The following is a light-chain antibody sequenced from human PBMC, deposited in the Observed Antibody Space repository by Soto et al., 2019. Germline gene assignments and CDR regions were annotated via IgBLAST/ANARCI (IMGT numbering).Light chain of an antibody. Sequence: QSVLTQPPSVSAAPGEKVTISCSGRTSNIGNNFVSWYQQLPGTAPQLLIHDNNKRPSGIPDRFSGSKSGNTASLTISGLQAEDEADYYCSSYTSSSTLVFGGGTKLTVL. J-gene: IGLJ2*01. CDR2: DNN. CDR3: SSYTSSSTLV. CDR1: TSNIGNNF. V-gene: IGLV1-51*01.